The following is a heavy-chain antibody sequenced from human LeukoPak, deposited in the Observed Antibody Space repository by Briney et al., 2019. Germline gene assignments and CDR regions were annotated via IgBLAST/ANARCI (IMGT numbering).Heavy chain of an antibody. CDR1: GYSISSGYY. D-gene: IGHD5-24*01. V-gene: IGHV4-38-2*02. CDR3: ARIQGDVEMATITDY. J-gene: IGHJ4*02. CDR2: IYHSGSA. Sequence: SETLSLTCTVSGYSISSGYYWGWIRQPPGKGLEWIGSIYHSGSAYYNPSLKSRVTISVDTSKNQFSLKLSSVTAADTAVYYCARIQGDVEMATITDYWGQGTLVTVSS.